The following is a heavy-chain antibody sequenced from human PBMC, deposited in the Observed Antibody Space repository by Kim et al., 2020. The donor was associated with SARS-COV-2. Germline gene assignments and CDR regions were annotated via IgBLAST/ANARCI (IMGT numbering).Heavy chain of an antibody. CDR1: GFTFSSYA. Sequence: GGSLRLSCAASGFTFSSYAMSWVRQVPGKGLEWVSAISDSGGSTYYADSVKGRFTISRDNSKNTLYLQMNSLRAEDTAIYYCAKSLTTLTPRCSDYWGQGTLVTVSS. D-gene: IGHD4-17*01. CDR3: AKSLTTLTPRCSDY. CDR2: ISDSGGST. J-gene: IGHJ4*02. V-gene: IGHV3-23*01.